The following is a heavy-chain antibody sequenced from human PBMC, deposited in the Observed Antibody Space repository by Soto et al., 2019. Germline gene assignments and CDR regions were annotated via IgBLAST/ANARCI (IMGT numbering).Heavy chain of an antibody. J-gene: IGHJ4*02. CDR3: ARLPSGYTPYFFDS. Sequence: QVLLQESGPGLVKPSQTLSLTCTVSGDSISSGDNHWSWLRQPPGKGREWMGNIYYSGTTFYNSSLQSRLIISVDTSNNQFSLNLKSMTAADTAVYYCARLPSGYTPYFFDSWGQGTLVTVSS. CDR1: GDSISSGDNH. D-gene: IGHD5-12*01. V-gene: IGHV4-30-4*01. CDR2: IYYSGTT.